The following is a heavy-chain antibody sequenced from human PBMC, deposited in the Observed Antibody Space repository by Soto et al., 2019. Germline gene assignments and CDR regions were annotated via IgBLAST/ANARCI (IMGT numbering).Heavy chain of an antibody. CDR2: INHSGST. J-gene: IGHJ3*02. CDR3: ARRPVGSGSYGDAFDI. CDR1: GGSFSGYF. V-gene: IGHV4-34*01. D-gene: IGHD3-10*01. Sequence: SETLSLTCAVYGGSFSGYFWTWIRQPPGKGLEWIGEINHSGSTNYNPSLKSRVTMSVDTSKSQFSLKLSSVTAADTAVYHCARRPVGSGSYGDAFDIWGQGALVTVSS.